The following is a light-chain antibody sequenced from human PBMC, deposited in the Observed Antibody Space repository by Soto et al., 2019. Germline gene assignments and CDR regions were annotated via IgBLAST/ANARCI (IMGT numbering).Light chain of an antibody. V-gene: IGKV3-20*01. CDR3: QQYVSSPPMYT. CDR1: QSVSSTY. CDR2: GAS. J-gene: IGKJ2*01. Sequence: ETVLTQSPGTLSLSPGERATLSYRASQSVSSTYLAWYQQKPGQAPRLLIYGASSRATGIPDRFSGSGSGTDFTLTISRLEPEDFAVYYCQQYVSSPPMYTFGQGTELEIK.